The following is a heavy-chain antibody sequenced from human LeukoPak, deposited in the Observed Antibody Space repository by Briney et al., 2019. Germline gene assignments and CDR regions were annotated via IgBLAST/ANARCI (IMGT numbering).Heavy chain of an antibody. V-gene: IGHV4-34*01. D-gene: IGHD6-19*01. J-gene: IGHJ4*02. CDR3: ARFRLARPARPFDY. CDR2: INHSGST. Sequence: SSETLSLTCAVYGGSFSGYYWSWIRQPPGKGLEWIGEINHSGSTNYNPSLKSRVTISVDTSKNQFSLKLSSVTAADTAVYYCARFRLARPARPFDYWGQGTLVTVSS. CDR1: GGSFSGYY.